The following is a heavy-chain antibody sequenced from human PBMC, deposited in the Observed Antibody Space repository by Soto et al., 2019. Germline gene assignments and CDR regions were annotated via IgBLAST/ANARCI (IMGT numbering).Heavy chain of an antibody. CDR3: ARGYGDSPLPIDD. J-gene: IGHJ4*02. Sequence: QVQLVESGGGVVQPGRSLRLSCAASGFTFSSYAMHWVRQAPGKGLEWVAVISYDGSHKYYADSVKGRFTISRDNSKNTLYLQMNSLRAEDTAVYYCARGYGDSPLPIDDWGQGTLVTVSS. V-gene: IGHV3-30-3*01. CDR1: GFTFSSYA. D-gene: IGHD4-17*01. CDR2: ISYDGSHK.